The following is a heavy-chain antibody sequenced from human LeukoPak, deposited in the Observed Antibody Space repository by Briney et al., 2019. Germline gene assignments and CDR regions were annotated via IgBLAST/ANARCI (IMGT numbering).Heavy chain of an antibody. V-gene: IGHV4-59*01. CDR2: IYYSGST. CDR3: ARDSDDFWSGYLT. D-gene: IGHD3-3*01. J-gene: IGHJ5*02. Sequence: SETLSLTCTVSGGSISSYYWSWIRQPPGKGLEWIGYIYYSGSTNYNPSLKSRVTISVDTSKNQFSLKLSSVTAADTAVYYCARDSDDFWSGYLTWGQGTLVTVSS. CDR1: GGSISSYY.